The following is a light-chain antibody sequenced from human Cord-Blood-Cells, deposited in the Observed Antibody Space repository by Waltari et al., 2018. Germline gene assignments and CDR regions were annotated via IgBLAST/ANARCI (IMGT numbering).Light chain of an antibody. J-gene: IGLJ1*01. CDR3: SSYTSSSTLYV. V-gene: IGLV2-14*03. CDR2: DVS. Sequence: QSALTQPASVSGSPGQSLTLPCTGTRSDVGGYNYVSWYQHHPGKAPKLIIYDVSNRPSGVSNRFSGSKSGNTASLTISGLQAEDEADYYCSSYTSSSTLYVFGTGTKVTVL. CDR1: RSDVGGYNY.